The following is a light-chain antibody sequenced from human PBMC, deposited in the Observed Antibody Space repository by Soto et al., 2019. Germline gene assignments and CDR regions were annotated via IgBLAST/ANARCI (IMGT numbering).Light chain of an antibody. V-gene: IGLV2-8*01. CDR1: SSDVGGYNY. J-gene: IGLJ1*01. CDR3: SSYAGSNNYV. Sequence: QSALTQPPSASGSPGQSVTISCTGTSSDVGGYNYVSWYQQHPDKAPKLMIYEVSKRPSGAPDRFSGSKSGSTASLTVSGLQAEDEADYYCSSYAGSNNYVFGTGTKLTVL. CDR2: EVS.